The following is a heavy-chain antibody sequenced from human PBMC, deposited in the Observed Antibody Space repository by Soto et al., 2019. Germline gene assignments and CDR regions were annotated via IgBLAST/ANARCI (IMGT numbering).Heavy chain of an antibody. V-gene: IGHV3-7*01. J-gene: IGHJ4*02. Sequence: EVQLVESGGDLVQPGGSLRLSCAASGFTFSSYWMSWVRQAPGKGLEWVANIKQDGSEKYYVDSVKGRFTISRDNAKNSLYLQMNSLRAEDTAVYYCARLRFLEWPEGPFDYWGQGTLVTVSS. CDR2: IKQDGSEK. CDR3: ARLRFLEWPEGPFDY. D-gene: IGHD3-3*01. CDR1: GFTFSSYW.